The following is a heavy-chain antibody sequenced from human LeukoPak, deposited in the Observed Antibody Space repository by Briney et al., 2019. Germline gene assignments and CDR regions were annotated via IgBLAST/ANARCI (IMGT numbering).Heavy chain of an antibody. Sequence: GRSLRLSCAASGFTFSSYWMSWVRQAPGKGLEWVANIKQDGSEKYYVDSVKGRFTISRDNAKNSLYLQMNSLRAEDTAVYYCAREGVVVAATLAYYYGMDVWGQGTTVTVSS. D-gene: IGHD2-15*01. V-gene: IGHV3-7*01. CDR2: IKQDGSEK. CDR3: AREGVVVAATLAYYYGMDV. CDR1: GFTFSSYW. J-gene: IGHJ6*02.